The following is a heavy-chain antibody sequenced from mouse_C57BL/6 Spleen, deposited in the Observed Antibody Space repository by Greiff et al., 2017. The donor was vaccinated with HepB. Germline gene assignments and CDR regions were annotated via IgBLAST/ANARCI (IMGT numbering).Heavy chain of an antibody. CDR1: GFTFSNYW. CDR3: TETAQATGYAMDY. D-gene: IGHD3-2*02. V-gene: IGHV6-3*01. Sequence: EVQLVESGGGLVQPGGSMKLSCVASGFTFSNYWMNWVRQSPEKGLEWVAQIRLKSDNYATHYAESVKGRFTISRDDSKSSVYLQMNNLRAEDTGIYYCTETAQATGYAMDYWGQGTSVTVSS. CDR2: IRLKSDNYAT. J-gene: IGHJ4*01.